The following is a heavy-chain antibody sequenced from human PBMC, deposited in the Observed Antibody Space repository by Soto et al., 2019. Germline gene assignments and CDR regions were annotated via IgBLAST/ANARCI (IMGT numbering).Heavy chain of an antibody. CDR2: IYATGTT. D-gene: IGHD1-1*01. J-gene: IGHJ5*02. CDR3: VRDGTKTLRDWFDP. V-gene: IGHV4-4*07. CDR1: GACISGFY. Sequence: SETRSLTCPVSGACISGFYWSCIRKSAGKGLEWIGRIYATGTTDYNPSLKSGVMMSVDTSKKQFSLKLRSVTAADTAVYYCVRDGTKTLRDWFDPWGQGISVTVSS.